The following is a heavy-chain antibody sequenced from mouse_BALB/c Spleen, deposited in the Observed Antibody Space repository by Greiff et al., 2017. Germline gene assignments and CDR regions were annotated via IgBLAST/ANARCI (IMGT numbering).Heavy chain of an antibody. CDR1: GYTFTSYV. CDR3: ARGYSAY. V-gene: IGHV1-14*01. J-gene: IGHJ3*01. Sequence: EVKLMESGPELVKPGASVKMSCKASGYTFTSYVMHWVKQKPGQGLEWIGYINPYNDGTKYNEKFKGKATLTSDKSSSTAYMELSSLTSEDSAVYYCARGYSAYWGQGTLVTVSA. CDR2: INPYNDGT.